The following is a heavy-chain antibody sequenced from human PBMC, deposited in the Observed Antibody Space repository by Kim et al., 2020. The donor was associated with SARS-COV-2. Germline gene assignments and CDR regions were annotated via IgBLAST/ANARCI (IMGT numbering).Heavy chain of an antibody. CDR3: ARDVRDYDILTGYYTSGYDY. CDR2: ISSSSSYI. V-gene: IGHV3-21*01. Sequence: GGSLRLSCAASGFTFSSYSMNWVRQAPGKGLEWVSSISSSSSYIYYADSVKGRFTISRDNAKNSLYLQMNSLRAEDTAVYYCARDVRDYDILTGYYTSGYDYWGQGTLVTVSS. J-gene: IGHJ4*02. CDR1: GFTFSSYS. D-gene: IGHD3-9*01.